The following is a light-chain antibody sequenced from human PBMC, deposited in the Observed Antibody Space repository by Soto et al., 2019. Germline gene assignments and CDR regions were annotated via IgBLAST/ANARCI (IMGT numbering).Light chain of an antibody. CDR1: QSVSSSY. CDR3: QQYGSSPLYT. J-gene: IGKJ2*01. V-gene: IGKV3-20*01. CDR2: GAS. Sequence: ENVLTQSPGTLSLSPGERATLSCRASQSVSSSYLAWYKQNPGQAPRLLIYGASSRATGIPDGFSGSGSGTDFTLTISRLEPEDFAVYYCQQYGSSPLYTFGQGTKLEIK.